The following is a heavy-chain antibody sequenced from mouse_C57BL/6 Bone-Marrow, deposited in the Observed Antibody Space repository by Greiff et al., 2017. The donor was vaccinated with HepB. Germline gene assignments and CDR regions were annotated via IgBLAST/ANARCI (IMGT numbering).Heavy chain of an antibody. CDR1: GFTFSDYY. Sequence: EVQVVESEGGLVQPGSSMKLSCTASGFTFSDYYMAWVRQVPEKGLEWVANINYDGSSTYYLDSLKSRFIISRDNAKNILYLQMSSLKSEDTATYYCARWGHYYGSSYGWYFDVWGTGTTVTVSS. CDR2: INYDGSST. CDR3: ARWGHYYGSSYGWYFDV. J-gene: IGHJ1*03. V-gene: IGHV5-16*01. D-gene: IGHD1-1*01.